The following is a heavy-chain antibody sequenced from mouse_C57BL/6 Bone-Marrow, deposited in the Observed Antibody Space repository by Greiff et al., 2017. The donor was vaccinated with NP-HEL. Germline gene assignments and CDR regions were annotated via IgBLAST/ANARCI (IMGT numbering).Heavy chain of an antibody. J-gene: IGHJ2*01. D-gene: IGHD1-1*01. V-gene: IGHV5-9-1*02. CDR1: GFTFSSYA. CDR3: TRGEDYGSSYFDY. Sequence: DVMLVESGEGLVKPGGSLKLSCAASGFTFSSYAMSWVRQTPEKRLEWVAYISSGGDYIYYADTVKGRFTISRDNARNTLYLQMSSLKSEDTAMYYCTRGEDYGSSYFDYWGQGTTLTVSS. CDR2: ISSGGDYI.